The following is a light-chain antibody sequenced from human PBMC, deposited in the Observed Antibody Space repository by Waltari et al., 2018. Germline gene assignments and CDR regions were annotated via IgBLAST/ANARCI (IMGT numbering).Light chain of an antibody. CDR2: QDA. CDR3: QAWDSYTVV. V-gene: IGLV3-1*01. J-gene: IGLJ2*01. CDR1: NLGDKY. Sequence: SYELTQPPSVSVSPGQTANITCSGDNLGDKYASWYQQKPGQSPLLVMYQDAKRPSGIPERFSGSNSGNTATLTISGAQAMDEADYSCQAWDSYTVVFGGGTKLTVL.